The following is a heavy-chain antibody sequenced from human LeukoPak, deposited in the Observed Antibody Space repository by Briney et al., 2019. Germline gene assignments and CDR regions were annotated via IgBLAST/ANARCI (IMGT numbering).Heavy chain of an antibody. D-gene: IGHD1-26*01. CDR1: GFTFSAYS. Sequence: GGSLRLSCAASGFTFSAYSMNWVRQAPGKGLEWVSSISSSSTTIYYADSVKGRFTISRDNAENSLYLQMNSLRAEDTAVYYCDCLLPSGSHKWGQGTLVTVSS. J-gene: IGHJ4*02. CDR3: DCLLPSGSHK. V-gene: IGHV3-21*01. CDR2: ISSSSTTI.